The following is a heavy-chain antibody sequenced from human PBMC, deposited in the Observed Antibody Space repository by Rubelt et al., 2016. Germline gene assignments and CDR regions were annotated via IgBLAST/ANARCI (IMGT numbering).Heavy chain of an antibody. CDR1: GYSISSGYY. CDR3: ARSRIVLVPGFDY. Sequence: QVQLQESGPGLVKPSETLSLTCTVSGYSISSGYYWGWIRQPPGKGLEWIGSIYQSGSNYCNPSLKHRVTISVDTSKNQFSLKLSSWTAADTAVYYCARSRIVLVPGFDYWGQGTLVTVSS. V-gene: IGHV4-38-2*02. D-gene: IGHD2-2*01. J-gene: IGHJ4*02. CDR2: IYQSGSN.